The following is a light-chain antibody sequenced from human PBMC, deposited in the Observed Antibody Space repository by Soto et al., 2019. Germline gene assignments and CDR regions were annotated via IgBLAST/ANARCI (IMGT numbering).Light chain of an antibody. V-gene: IGKV1-33*01. CDR2: DAS. J-gene: IGKJ5*01. Sequence: DIQMTQSPSSLSASVGDRVTITCQASHDIRKYLNWYQQKPGKAPKLLIYDASNLETGVPSRFTGSGSGTDFTFTISSLQPEDIATYYCQQYENIPVTFGQGTRLESK. CDR1: HDIRKY. CDR3: QQYENIPVT.